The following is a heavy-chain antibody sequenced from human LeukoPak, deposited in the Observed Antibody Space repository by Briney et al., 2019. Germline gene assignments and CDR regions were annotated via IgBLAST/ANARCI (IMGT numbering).Heavy chain of an antibody. J-gene: IGHJ4*02. D-gene: IGHD6-13*01. Sequence: SETLSLTCTVSGASVSNYDWSWIRQPPGKGLEWIGYVYYSGRTNYNPSLESRVTISVDTSKNQFSLKLTSVTAADTAVYYCARGSGGGQQLVVFDYWGQGTLVTVSS. CDR3: ARGSGGGQQLVVFDY. CDR2: VYYSGRT. CDR1: GASVSNYD. V-gene: IGHV4-59*02.